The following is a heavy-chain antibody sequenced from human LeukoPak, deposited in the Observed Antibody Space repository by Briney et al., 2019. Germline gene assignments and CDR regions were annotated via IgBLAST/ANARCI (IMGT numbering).Heavy chain of an antibody. CDR3: ARDETAAAPFGYYYYYMDV. Sequence: PGGSLRLSCAASGFTFSSYNMNWVRQAPGKGLEWVSFISSSITHKFYADSVKGRFTISRDNANNSLYLQMNSLRAEDTAVYYCARDETAAAPFGYYYYYMDVWGKGTTVSVSS. CDR2: ISSSITHK. CDR1: GFTFSSYN. D-gene: IGHD6-13*01. J-gene: IGHJ6*03. V-gene: IGHV3-21*01.